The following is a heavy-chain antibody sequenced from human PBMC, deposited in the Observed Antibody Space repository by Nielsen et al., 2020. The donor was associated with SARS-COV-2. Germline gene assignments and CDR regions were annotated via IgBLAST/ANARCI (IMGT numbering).Heavy chain of an antibody. D-gene: IGHD4-17*01. CDR2: ISHDGSNN. Sequence: GESLKISCAASGFTFSTYAMHWLRQAPGTGLEWVAIISHDGSNNHYADSVKGRFTISRHNSYNTLLLQMNSLRAEDTAVYYCARDRTPYGDYVDYFDYWGQGTLVTVSS. CDR1: GFTFSTYA. CDR3: ARDRTPYGDYVDYFDY. V-gene: IGHV3-30-3*01. J-gene: IGHJ4*02.